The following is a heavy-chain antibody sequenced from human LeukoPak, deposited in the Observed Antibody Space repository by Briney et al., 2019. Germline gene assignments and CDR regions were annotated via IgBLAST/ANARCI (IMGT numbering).Heavy chain of an antibody. CDR3: AGIAVAERPEIEHWFDP. Sequence: GASVKVSYKASGYTFTGYYMHWVRQAPGLGLEWMGWINPNSGGTNYAQKFQGRVTMTRDTSISTAYMELSRLRSDDTAVYYCAGIAVAERPEIEHWFDPWGQGTLVTVSS. V-gene: IGHV1-2*02. CDR1: GYTFTGYY. J-gene: IGHJ5*02. CDR2: INPNSGGT. D-gene: IGHD6-19*01.